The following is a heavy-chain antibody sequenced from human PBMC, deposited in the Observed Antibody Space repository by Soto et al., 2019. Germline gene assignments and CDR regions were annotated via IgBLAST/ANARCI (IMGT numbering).Heavy chain of an antibody. D-gene: IGHD6-19*01. CDR2: ISYDGSNK. V-gene: IGHV3-30*18. J-gene: IGHJ4*02. CDR3: AKAQIAVAAY. Sequence: QVQLVESGGGVVQPGRSLRLSCAASGFTFSSYGMHWVRQAPGKGLEWVAVISYDGSNKYYADSVKGRFTISRDNSKNTLYLQMNSLRAEDTAVYYCAKAQIAVAAYWGQGTLVTVSS. CDR1: GFTFSSYG.